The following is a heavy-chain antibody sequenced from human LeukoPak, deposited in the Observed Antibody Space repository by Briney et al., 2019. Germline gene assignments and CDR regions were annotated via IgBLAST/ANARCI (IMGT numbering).Heavy chain of an antibody. V-gene: IGHV3-48*02. D-gene: IGHD3-22*01. CDR1: GFTFSSYS. CDR2: ISSSSSTI. Sequence: GGSLRLSCAASGFTFSSYSINWVRQAPGKGLEWVSYISSSSSTIYYADSVEGRFTISRDNAKNSLYLQTNSLRDEDTAVYYCARWGPDTYYYDSSGYPHGVYWGQGTLVTVSS. CDR3: ARWGPDTYYYDSSGYPHGVY. J-gene: IGHJ4*02.